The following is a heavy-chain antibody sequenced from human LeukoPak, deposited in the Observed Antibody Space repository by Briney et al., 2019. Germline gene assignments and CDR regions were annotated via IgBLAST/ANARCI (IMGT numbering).Heavy chain of an antibody. J-gene: IGHJ4*02. CDR3: ARDYYDSSGYGAHDY. V-gene: IGHV1-2*02. CDR1: GYTFTVYY. Sequence: AAVKVSFKASGYTFTVYYMHWVRQAPGQGGEWMGWINPNSGGTKYVERFQGGVTISRETDISTAYMELSRLTSDDTAVYYCARDYYDSSGYGAHDYWGQGTLVTVSS. CDR2: INPNSGGT. D-gene: IGHD3-22*01.